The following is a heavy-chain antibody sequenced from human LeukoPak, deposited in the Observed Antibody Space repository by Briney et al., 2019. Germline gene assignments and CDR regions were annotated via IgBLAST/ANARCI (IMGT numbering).Heavy chain of an antibody. CDR1: GLTVSNNN. D-gene: IGHD3-10*01. Sequence: PGGSLRLSCAASGLTVSNNNMSWVRQAPGKGLQWVSVIYSGGSTYYAESVKGRFTISRDNSKNTVYLQMTSLRGEDTAAYYCARDARGWFGETNWFDPWGQGTLVTVYS. CDR2: IYSGGST. V-gene: IGHV3-66*01. J-gene: IGHJ5*02. CDR3: ARDARGWFGETNWFDP.